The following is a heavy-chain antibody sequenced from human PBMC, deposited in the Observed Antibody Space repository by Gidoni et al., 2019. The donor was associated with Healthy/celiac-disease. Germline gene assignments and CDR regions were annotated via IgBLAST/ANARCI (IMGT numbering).Heavy chain of an antibody. J-gene: IGHJ4*02. CDR2: IIPILGIA. V-gene: IGHV1-69*04. Sequence: QVQLVQSGAEVKKPGSSGKVSCKASGGTFSRYAISWVRQAPGQGLEWMGRIIPILGIANYAQKFQGRVTITADKSTSTAYMELSSLRSEDTAVYYCARCVRDCYFDYWGQGTLVTGSS. CDR3: ARCVRDCYFDY. CDR1: GGTFSRYA. D-gene: IGHD2-21*02.